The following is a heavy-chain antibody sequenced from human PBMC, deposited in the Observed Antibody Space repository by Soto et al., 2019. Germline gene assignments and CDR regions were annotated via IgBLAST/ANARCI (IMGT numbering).Heavy chain of an antibody. CDR1: GYTFTSYY. CDR2: INPSGGST. Sequence: GPSVKVSCKASGYTFTSYYMHWVRQAPGQGLEWMGIINPSGGSTSYAQKFQGRVTMTRDTSTSTVYMELSSLRSEDTAVYYCARVSPRGDYDDYWGQGTLVTVSS. V-gene: IGHV1-46*03. J-gene: IGHJ4*02. CDR3: ARVSPRGDYDDY. D-gene: IGHD4-17*01.